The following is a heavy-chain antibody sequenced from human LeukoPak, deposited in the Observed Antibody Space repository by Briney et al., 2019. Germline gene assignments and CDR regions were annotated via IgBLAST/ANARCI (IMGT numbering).Heavy chain of an antibody. CDR3: ARDLTYSSGWYVQ. D-gene: IGHD6-19*01. V-gene: IGHV3-21*01. CDR2: ITDRGSDT. CDR1: GFTFSNYA. Sequence: GGSLRLSCAASGFTFSNYAMTWVRQAPGKGLEWVSSITDRGSDTYYADSVKCQFTISRDNAKNSLYLQMNSLRAEDTAVYYCARDLTYSSGWYVQWGQGTLVTVSS. J-gene: IGHJ4*02.